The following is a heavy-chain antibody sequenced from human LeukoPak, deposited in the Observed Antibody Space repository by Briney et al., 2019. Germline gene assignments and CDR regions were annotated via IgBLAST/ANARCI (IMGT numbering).Heavy chain of an antibody. CDR1: GFSLSTSGMC. Sequence: ESGPALVKPTQTLTLTCTFSGFSLSTSGMCVSWIRQPPGKALEWLARIDWGDDKYYSTSLKTRLTISKDTSKNQVVLTMTDMDPVDTATYYCARSYYDILTGYYGFDYWGQGTLVTVSS. J-gene: IGHJ4*02. CDR2: IDWGDDK. D-gene: IGHD3-9*01. V-gene: IGHV2-70*11. CDR3: ARSYYDILTGYYGFDY.